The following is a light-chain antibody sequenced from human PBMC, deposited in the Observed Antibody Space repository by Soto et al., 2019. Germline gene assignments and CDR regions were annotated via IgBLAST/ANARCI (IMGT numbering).Light chain of an antibody. J-gene: IGKJ5*01. CDR3: QQYDQWPIT. CDR1: QSVSSY. Sequence: IIFTHSLSTLSLSPGERVTLSCRASQSVSSYLVWYQQKPGQAPRLLIYDASNRATGIPARFSGSGSGTEFSFTVTSLQSEDFAVYYCQQYDQWPITFGQGTRLDIK. CDR2: DAS. V-gene: IGKV3-15*01.